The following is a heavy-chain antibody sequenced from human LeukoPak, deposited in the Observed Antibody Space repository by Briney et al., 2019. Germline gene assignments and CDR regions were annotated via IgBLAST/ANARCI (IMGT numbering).Heavy chain of an antibody. D-gene: IGHD1-14*01. CDR2: IRQDGSET. V-gene: IGHV3-7*01. CDR1: GFTFSTYW. CDR3: ARDNNLEFDY. Sequence: GGSLSLSCAASGFTFSTYWMSWVRQAPGKRLEWVANIRQDGSETYYVDSVKGRFTISKDNAKNSVYLQMNSLRAEDTAVYYCARDNNLEFDYWGQGSLVTVSS. J-gene: IGHJ4*02.